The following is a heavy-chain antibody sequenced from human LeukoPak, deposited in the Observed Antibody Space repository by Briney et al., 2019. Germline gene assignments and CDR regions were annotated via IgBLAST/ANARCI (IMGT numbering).Heavy chain of an antibody. CDR1: GASITSYY. CDR2: VYHTGST. J-gene: IGHJ4*02. V-gene: IGHV4-59*13. D-gene: IGHD5-18*01. Sequence: WETLSLTCSVSGASITSYYWTWIRQFPGKGLEWIGYVYHTGSTNYNPSLRSRVTISIDTSKSQFSLNLTSVTAADTAIYYCTRLPPFTAFFDFWGPGILVSVPS. CDR3: TRLPPFTAFFDF.